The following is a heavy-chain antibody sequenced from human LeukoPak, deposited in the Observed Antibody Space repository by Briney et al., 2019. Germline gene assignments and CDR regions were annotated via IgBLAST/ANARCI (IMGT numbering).Heavy chain of an antibody. Sequence: GGSLRLSCAASGFTFSSNYMSWVRQAPGKGLEWVSVIYSGGSTYYADSVKGRFTISRDNSKNTLYLQMNSLRAEDTAVYYCARGYGSGSYFLALDYWGQGTLVTVSS. J-gene: IGHJ4*02. CDR3: ARGYGSGSYFLALDY. CDR1: GFTFSSNY. V-gene: IGHV3-53*01. CDR2: IYSGGST. D-gene: IGHD3-10*01.